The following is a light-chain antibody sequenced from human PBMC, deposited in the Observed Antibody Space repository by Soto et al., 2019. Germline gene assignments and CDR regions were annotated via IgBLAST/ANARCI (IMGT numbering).Light chain of an antibody. CDR1: QSVTNNY. V-gene: IGKV3-20*01. CDR3: QQCATSPLT. Sequence: EIVLTQSPGTLSLSPGERGTLSCRASQSVTNNYVAWYQQKPGQAPRLLIHDASSRATGIPDRFSGSGSGTDVTLTIDRLEPEDFAVYFCQQCATSPLTFGQGTRVDIK. CDR2: DAS. J-gene: IGKJ1*01.